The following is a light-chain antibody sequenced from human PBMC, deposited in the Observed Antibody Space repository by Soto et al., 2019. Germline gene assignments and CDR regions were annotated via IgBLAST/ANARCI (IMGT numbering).Light chain of an antibody. V-gene: IGLV2-14*01. CDR2: EVS. Sequence: QSALTQLASGSGSPGQSITISCTGTSSDVGGYNYVSWYQQHPGKAPKLMIYEVSNRPSGVSNRFSGSKSGNTASLTISGLQAEDEADYYCSSYTSSSTVVFGGGTKVTVL. CDR1: SSDVGGYNY. CDR3: SSYTSSSTVV. J-gene: IGLJ2*01.